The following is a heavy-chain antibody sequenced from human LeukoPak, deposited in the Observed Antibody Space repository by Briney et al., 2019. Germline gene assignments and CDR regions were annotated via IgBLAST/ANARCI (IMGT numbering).Heavy chain of an antibody. Sequence: GGSLRLSCVVSGLTFGSHGMHWVRQAPGKGPEWVAYIGPDGNDDKYADPVKGRFSISRDNSKNTLYLEMRSLRVEDTALYFCARDPPSLVVVVLTWGDYWGQGTRVIVSS. J-gene: IGHJ4*02. CDR1: GLTFGSHG. CDR2: IGPDGNDD. D-gene: IGHD2-15*01. V-gene: IGHV3-30*02. CDR3: ARDPPSLVVVVLTWGDY.